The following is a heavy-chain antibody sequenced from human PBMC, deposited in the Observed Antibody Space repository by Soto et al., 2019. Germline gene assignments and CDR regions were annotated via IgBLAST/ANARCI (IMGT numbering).Heavy chain of an antibody. V-gene: IGHV3-21*01. J-gene: IGHJ3*02. CDR1: GFTFSSYS. D-gene: IGHD3-3*01. Sequence: GGSLRLSCAASGFTFSSYSMNWVRQAPGKGLEWVSSISSSSSYIYYADSVKGRFTISRDNAKNSLYLQMNSLRAEDTAVYYCQTQKRITIFGVVIGKDAFDIWGQGTMVTVSS. CDR3: QTQKRITIFGVVIGKDAFDI. CDR2: ISSSSSYI.